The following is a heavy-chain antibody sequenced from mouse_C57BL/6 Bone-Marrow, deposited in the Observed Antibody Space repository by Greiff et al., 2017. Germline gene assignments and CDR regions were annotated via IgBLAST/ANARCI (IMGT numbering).Heavy chain of an antibody. D-gene: IGHD1-1*01. J-gene: IGHJ4*01. Sequence: VQLKQSGPELVKPGASVKISCKASGYTFTDYYMNWVKQSHGKSLEWIGDINPNNGGTSYNQKFKGKATLTVDKSSSTAYMELRSLTSEDSAVYYCARFYYYGYYAMDYWGQGTSGTVAS. CDR2: INPNNGGT. CDR1: GYTFTDYY. V-gene: IGHV1-26*01. CDR3: ARFYYYGYYAMDY.